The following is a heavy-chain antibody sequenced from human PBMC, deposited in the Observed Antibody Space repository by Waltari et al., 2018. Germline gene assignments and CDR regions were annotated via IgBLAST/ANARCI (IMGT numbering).Heavy chain of an antibody. CDR3: ATSGSGWGYYGMDV. J-gene: IGHJ6*02. CDR2: LEPEDGET. D-gene: IGHD3-10*01. CDR1: GYTLTELS. V-gene: IGHV1-24*01. Sequence: QVQLVQSGAEVKKPGASVKVSCKVSGYTLTELSMHWVRQAPGKGLEGMGVLEPEDGETNSGQKFKGEATRTEDTSTETPYMGLRSLRSGDTAVYYCATSGSGWGYYGMDVWGQGTTVTVSS.